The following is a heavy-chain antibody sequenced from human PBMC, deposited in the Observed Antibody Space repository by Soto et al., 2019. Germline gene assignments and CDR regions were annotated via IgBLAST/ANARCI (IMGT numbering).Heavy chain of an antibody. J-gene: IGHJ2*01. CDR2: IYSGGST. CDR3: ARDLGPHDFWSGSDYWYFDL. CDR1: GFTVSNNY. Sequence: LRLSCAASGFTVSNNYMTWVRQAPGKGLEWVSIIYSGGSTYYADSVEGRFAISRDNSDNTLYLQMDSLRAEDTAVYYCARDLGPHDFWSGSDYWYFDLWGRGTLVTVSP. V-gene: IGHV3-53*01. D-gene: IGHD3-3*01.